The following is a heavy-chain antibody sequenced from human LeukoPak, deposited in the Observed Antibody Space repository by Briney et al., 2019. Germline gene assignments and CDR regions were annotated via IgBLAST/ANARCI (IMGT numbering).Heavy chain of an antibody. D-gene: IGHD3-22*01. V-gene: IGHV4-59*08. CDR1: GGSISSYY. CDR3: ARHYYYDSSYIRY. CDR2: IYYSGST. J-gene: IGHJ4*02. Sequence: SETLSLTCTVSGGSISSYYWSWIRQPPGKGLEWIGYIYYSGSTNYSPSLKSRVTISVDTSKNQFSLKLSSVTAADTAVYYCARHYYYDSSYIRYWGQGTLVTVSS.